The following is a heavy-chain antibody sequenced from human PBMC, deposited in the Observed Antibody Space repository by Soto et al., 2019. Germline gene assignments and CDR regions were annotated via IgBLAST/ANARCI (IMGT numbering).Heavy chain of an antibody. CDR2: INHSGST. CDR3: ARKGASIVVVPAAIIPRWFDP. Sequence: PSDTLSLTCAVYGGSFSGYYWSWLRQPPGKGLEWIGEINHSGSTNYNPSLKSRVTISVDTSKNQFSLKLSSVTAADTAVYYCARKGASIVVVPAAIIPRWFDPWGQGXLVTVYS. CDR1: GGSFSGYY. V-gene: IGHV4-34*01. J-gene: IGHJ5*02. D-gene: IGHD2-2*02.